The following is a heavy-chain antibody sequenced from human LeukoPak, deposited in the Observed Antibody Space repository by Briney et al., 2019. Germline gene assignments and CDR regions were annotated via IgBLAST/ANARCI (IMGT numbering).Heavy chain of an antibody. V-gene: IGHV3-48*03. Sequence: GGSLRLSCAASGFTFSTYEMNWVRQAPGKGLEWVSYIGRSGSTVYYADSVKGRSTISRDNAKNSLYLQMNSLRDEDTAVYYCARDTTEYGDSPDAFDIWGQGTMVTVSS. CDR3: ARDTTEYGDSPDAFDI. CDR2: IGRSGSTV. D-gene: IGHD4-17*01. J-gene: IGHJ3*02. CDR1: GFTFSTYE.